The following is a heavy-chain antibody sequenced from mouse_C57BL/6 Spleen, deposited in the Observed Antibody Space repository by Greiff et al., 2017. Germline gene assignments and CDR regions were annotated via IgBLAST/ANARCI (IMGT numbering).Heavy chain of an antibody. CDR1: GFNIKDDY. CDR3: TTYGSSLRGDAMDY. D-gene: IGHD1-1*01. V-gene: IGHV14-4*01. J-gene: IGHJ4*01. Sequence: VQLKQSGAELVRPGASVKLSCTASGFNIKDDYMHWVKQRPEQGLEWIGWIDPENGDTEYASKFQGKATITADTSSNTAYLQLSSLTSEDTAVYDGTTYGSSLRGDAMDYWGQGTSVTVSS. CDR2: IDPENGDT.